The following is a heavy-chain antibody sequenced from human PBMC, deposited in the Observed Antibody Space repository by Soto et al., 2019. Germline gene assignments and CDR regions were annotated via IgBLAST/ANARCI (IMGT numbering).Heavy chain of an antibody. Sequence: GASVKVSCKASGYLLTAKYLHWVRQAPGQGLEWMGWINPSSGGTKEAQKFRGRVTMTRDTSISAAYMELSRLTSDDTAVYYCAKGGSSWTEWFDPWGQGTLVTVSS. CDR2: INPSSGGT. J-gene: IGHJ5*02. CDR1: GYLLTAKY. D-gene: IGHD6-13*01. CDR3: AKGGSSWTEWFDP. V-gene: IGHV1-2*02.